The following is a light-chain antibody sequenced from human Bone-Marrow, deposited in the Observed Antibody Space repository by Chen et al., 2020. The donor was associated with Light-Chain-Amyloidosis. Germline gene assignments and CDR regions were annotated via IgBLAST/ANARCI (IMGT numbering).Light chain of an antibody. CDR3: QSYQGSSQGV. J-gene: IGLJ3*02. V-gene: IGLV6-57*01. Sequence: NFMLTQPHSVSESPGKTVIISCTRSSGSIATNYVQWYQQRPGSSPTTVIYADDQRPSGVPDRFSGSIDRSSDSASLTLSGLKTEDEADYYCQSYQGSSQGVFGGGTKLTVL. CDR1: SGSIATNY. CDR2: ADD.